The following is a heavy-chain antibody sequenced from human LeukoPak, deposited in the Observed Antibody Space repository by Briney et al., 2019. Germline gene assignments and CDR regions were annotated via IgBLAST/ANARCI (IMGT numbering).Heavy chain of an antibody. CDR2: IYYSGST. CDR3: ASRLHYDFWSGYYTGR. D-gene: IGHD3-3*01. Sequence: SETLSLTCTVSGGSISSSSYYWGWIRQPPGKGLEWIGSIYYSGSTYYNPSLKSRVTISVDTSKNQFSLKLSSVTAADTAVYYCASRLHYDFWSGYYTGRWGQGTLVTASS. CDR1: GGSISSSSYY. J-gene: IGHJ4*02. V-gene: IGHV4-39*01.